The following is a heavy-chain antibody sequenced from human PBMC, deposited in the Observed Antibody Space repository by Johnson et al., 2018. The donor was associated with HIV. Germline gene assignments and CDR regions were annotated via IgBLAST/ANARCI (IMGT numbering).Heavy chain of an antibody. CDR3: AREGGIAAAGTDAFDI. J-gene: IGHJ3*02. CDR2: ISYDGSNK. CDR1: GLTFSHYP. V-gene: IGHV3-30*04. D-gene: IGHD6-13*01. Sequence: QVQLVESGGGVVQPGTSLRLSCAASGLTFSHYPMHWVRQAPGKGLEWVAVISYDGSNKYYVDSVKGRFTISRDNAKNSLYLQMNSLRAEDTAVYYCAREGGIAAAGTDAFDIWGQGTMVTVSS.